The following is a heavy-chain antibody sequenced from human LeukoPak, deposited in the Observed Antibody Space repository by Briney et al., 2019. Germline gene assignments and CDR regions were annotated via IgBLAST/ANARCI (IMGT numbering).Heavy chain of an antibody. CDR1: GGTFSSYA. CDR3: ARLGYCSSTSCSKRYGMDV. D-gene: IGHD2-2*01. V-gene: IGHV1-69*13. J-gene: IGHJ6*02. CDR2: IIPIFGTA. Sequence: ASVKVSCKASGGTFSSYAISWVRQAPGQGLEWMGGIIPIFGTANYAQKFQGRVTITADESTSTAYMELSSLRSEDTAVYYCARLGYCSSTSCSKRYGMDVWGQGTTVTVSS.